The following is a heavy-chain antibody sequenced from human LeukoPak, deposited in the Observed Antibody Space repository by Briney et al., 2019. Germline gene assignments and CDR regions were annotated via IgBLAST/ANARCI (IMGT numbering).Heavy chain of an antibody. J-gene: IGHJ4*02. CDR2: ISWNSGSI. Sequence: GGSLRLSCAASGFTFDDYAMHWVRQAPGKGLEWVSGISWNSGSIGYADSVKGRFTISRDNAKNSLYLQMNSLRAEDTALYYCAKDIGTYGDYGALDYWGQGTLVTVSS. D-gene: IGHD4-17*01. V-gene: IGHV3-9*01. CDR3: AKDIGTYGDYGALDY. CDR1: GFTFDDYA.